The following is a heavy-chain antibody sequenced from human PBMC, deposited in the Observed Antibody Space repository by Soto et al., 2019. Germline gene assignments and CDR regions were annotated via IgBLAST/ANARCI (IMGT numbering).Heavy chain of an antibody. CDR3: ARRLVLVTGLFDH. J-gene: IGHJ4*02. CDR2: INHSGST. D-gene: IGHD2-21*02. Sequence: SETLSLTCAVYGGSFSGYYWTWIRQPPGTGLEWIGEINHSGSTNYSPSLKSRVTISVDTSKNQFSLKLTSVTAADTAVYYCARRLVLVTGLFDHWGPGSLVTVSS. V-gene: IGHV4-34*01. CDR1: GGSFSGYY.